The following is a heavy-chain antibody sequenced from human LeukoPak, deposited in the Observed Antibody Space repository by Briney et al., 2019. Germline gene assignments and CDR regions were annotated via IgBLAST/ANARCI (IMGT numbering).Heavy chain of an antibody. J-gene: IGHJ4*02. D-gene: IGHD6-6*01. CDR1: GGSISSGGYY. CDR2: IYYSGST. Sequence: SETLSLTCTVSGGSISSGGYYWSRIRQHPGKGLEWIGYIYYSGSTYYNPSLKSRVTISVDTSKNQFSLKLSSVTAADTAVYYCARASIAARHLFDYWGQGTLVTVYS. V-gene: IGHV4-31*03. CDR3: ARASIAARHLFDY.